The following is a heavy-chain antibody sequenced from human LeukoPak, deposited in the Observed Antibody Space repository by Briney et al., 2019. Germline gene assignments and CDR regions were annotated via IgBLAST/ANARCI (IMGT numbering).Heavy chain of an antibody. V-gene: IGHV3-20*04. D-gene: IGHD2-15*01. CDR2: INWNGGST. CDR3: ARDIVVVAATNHDAFDI. Sequence: PGGSLRLSCAASGFTLDDYGMSWVRQAPGKGLEWVSGINWNGGSTGYADSVKGRFTISRDNAKNSLYLQMNSLRAEDTALYYCARDIVVVAATNHDAFDIWGQGTMVTVSS. CDR1: GFTLDDYG. J-gene: IGHJ3*02.